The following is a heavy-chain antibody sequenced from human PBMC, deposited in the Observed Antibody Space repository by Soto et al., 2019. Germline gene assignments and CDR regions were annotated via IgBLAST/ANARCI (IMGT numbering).Heavy chain of an antibody. CDR1: GGSISSSNW. Sequence: SETLSLTCAVSGGSISSSNWWSLVRQPAGKGLEWIGEIYHSGSTNYNPSLKSRVTISVDKSKNQFSLKLSSVAAADTAVYYCARARPRREHRNWFDPWGQGTLVTVSS. J-gene: IGHJ5*02. CDR3: ARARPRREHRNWFDP. V-gene: IGHV4-4*02. CDR2: IYHSGST.